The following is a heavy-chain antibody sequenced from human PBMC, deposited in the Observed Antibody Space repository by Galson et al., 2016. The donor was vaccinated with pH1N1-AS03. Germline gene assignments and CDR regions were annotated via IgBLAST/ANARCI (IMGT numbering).Heavy chain of an antibody. CDR1: GYTFTNYG. V-gene: IGHV1-18*01. J-gene: IGHJ4*02. CDR3: ARGWPDYGGDSFLGWDH. Sequence: SVKVSCKASGYTFTNYGISWVRQAPGQGLEWMGWIRAYNGNTNYAQKLQGRVTLTTDTSTSTAYMELRSLRSADTAVYYCARGWPDYGGDSFLGWDHWGQGSLITVSS. D-gene: IGHD4-23*01. CDR2: IRAYNGNT.